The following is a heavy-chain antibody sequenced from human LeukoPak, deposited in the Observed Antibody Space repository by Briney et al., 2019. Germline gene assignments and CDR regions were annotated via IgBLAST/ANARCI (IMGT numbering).Heavy chain of an antibody. D-gene: IGHD3-22*01. CDR3: ARDMPLYDYYDSSGSFDY. J-gene: IGHJ4*02. Sequence: GGSLRLSCAASGFTFSSYGMHWVRQAPGKGLEWVAVISYDGSNKYYADSVKGRFTISRDNSKNTLYLQMNSLRAEDTAVYYCARDMPLYDYYDSSGSFDYWGQGTLVTVSS. V-gene: IGHV3-30*03. CDR1: GFTFSSYG. CDR2: ISYDGSNK.